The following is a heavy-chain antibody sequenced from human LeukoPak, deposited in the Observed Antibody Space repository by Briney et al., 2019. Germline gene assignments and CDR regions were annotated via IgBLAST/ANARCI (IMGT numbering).Heavy chain of an antibody. D-gene: IGHD3-22*01. CDR2: ISSSSSYI. CDR3: ARDRSGYYRNYFDY. CDR1: GFTFSSYA. J-gene: IGHJ4*02. Sequence: GGSLRLSCAASGFTFSSYAMSWVRQAPGKGLEWVSSISSSSSYIYYADSVKGRFTISRDNAKNSLYLQMNSLRAEDTAVYYCARDRSGYYRNYFDYWGQGTLVTVSS. V-gene: IGHV3-21*01.